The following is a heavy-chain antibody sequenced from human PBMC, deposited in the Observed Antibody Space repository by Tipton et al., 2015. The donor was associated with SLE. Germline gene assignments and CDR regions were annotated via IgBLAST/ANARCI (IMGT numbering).Heavy chain of an antibody. J-gene: IGHJ6*02. CDR3: ARLGDFWSGHQKSGMDF. Sequence: SLRLSCAASGFTFSNYGMSWVRQTPGKGLEWVAVIWYDGSNEFYADSVKGRFTISRDNSKNTLYLQMNSLRAEDTAVYYCARLGDFWSGHQKSGMDFWGQGTTVTVSS. V-gene: IGHV3-33*01. D-gene: IGHD3-3*01. CDR1: GFTFSNYG. CDR2: IWYDGSNE.